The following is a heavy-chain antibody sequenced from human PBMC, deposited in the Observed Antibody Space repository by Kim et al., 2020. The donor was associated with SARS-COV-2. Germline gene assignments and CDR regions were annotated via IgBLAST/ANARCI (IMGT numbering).Heavy chain of an antibody. J-gene: IGHJ4*02. V-gene: IGHV3-23*01. Sequence: GGSLRLSCVASGFTFAGYAMSWVRQAPGKGLEWVSAISGSGTSTYYADSVEGRFTISRDNSKNTLYLQMNSLRAEDTAVYYCAKRDYYDTSGHWPLLDCWGQGTLVTVSS. CDR1: GFTFAGYA. CDR2: ISGSGTST. D-gene: IGHD3-22*01. CDR3: AKRDYYDTSGHWPLLDC.